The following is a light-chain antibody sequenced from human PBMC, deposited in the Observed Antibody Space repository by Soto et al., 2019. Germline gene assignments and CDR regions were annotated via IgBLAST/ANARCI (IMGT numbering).Light chain of an antibody. CDR2: EGN. CDR1: SGDIGTYNL. V-gene: IGLV2-23*01. CDR3: CSYAGRSTVI. J-gene: IGLJ2*01. Sequence: QSALTQPASVSGSPGQSITISCTGTSGDIGTYNLVSWYKQHPGRAPKLIIFEGNKRPSGVSKRFSASKSGNTASLAVSGLQAEDEADYHCCSYAGRSTVICGGGTKLTVL.